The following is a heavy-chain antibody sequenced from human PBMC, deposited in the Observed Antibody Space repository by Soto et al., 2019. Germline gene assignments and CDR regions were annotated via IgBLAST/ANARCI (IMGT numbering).Heavy chain of an antibody. CDR1: GFTFSSYA. V-gene: IGHV3-23*01. Sequence: EVQLLESGGGLVQPGGSLRLSCAASGFTFSSYAMSWVRQAPGKGLEWVSAISGSGGSTYYADSVKGRFTISRDNSKNTLYLQMNSLRAEDTAVYYCANDGSQPFGYFDYWGQGTLVTVSS. J-gene: IGHJ4*02. CDR3: ANDGSQPFGYFDY. D-gene: IGHD1-26*01. CDR2: ISGSGGST.